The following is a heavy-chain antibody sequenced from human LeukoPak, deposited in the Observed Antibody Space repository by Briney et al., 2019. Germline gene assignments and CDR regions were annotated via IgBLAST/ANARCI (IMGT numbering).Heavy chain of an antibody. CDR1: GGSISSGDYY. CDR2: IYNNGRT. CDR3: ARGRSSSWSSFDY. Sequence: SETLSLTCTVSGGSISSGDYYWSCIRQPPGKGLVWIGYIYNNGRTYYNPSLKSRVTISVDTSKNLFSLKVSSVTAADAAVYYCARGRSSSWSSFDYWGQGTLVTVSS. D-gene: IGHD6-13*01. V-gene: IGHV4-30-4*01. J-gene: IGHJ4*02.